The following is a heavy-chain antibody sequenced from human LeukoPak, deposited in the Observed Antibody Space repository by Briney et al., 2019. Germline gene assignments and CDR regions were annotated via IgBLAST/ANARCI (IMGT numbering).Heavy chain of an antibody. D-gene: IGHD1-1*01. CDR3: TRGGYGGPRVAFDY. CDR2: INPNSGGT. CDR1: GYTFTGYY. V-gene: IGHV1-2*02. Sequence: ASVKVSCKASGYTFTGYYMHWVRQAPGQGLEWMGWINPNSGGTNYAQKFQGRVTMTRDTSTSTVYMELSSLRSEDTAVYYCTRGGYGGPRVAFDYWGQGTLVTVSS. J-gene: IGHJ4*02.